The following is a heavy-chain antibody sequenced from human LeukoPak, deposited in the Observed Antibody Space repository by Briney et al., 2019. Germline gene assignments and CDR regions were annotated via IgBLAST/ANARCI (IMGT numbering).Heavy chain of an antibody. CDR2: ISSGSSAI. Sequence: GGSLRLSCAASGFTLSSYAMSWVRQAPGKGLEWVSIISSGSSAIFSADALKGRFTISRDDAKNLLYLDMNSLRAEDTAVYYCARGHTAVTRHFDFWGQGTLVTVSS. CDR1: GFTLSSYA. J-gene: IGHJ4*02. D-gene: IGHD4-17*01. CDR3: ARGHTAVTRHFDF. V-gene: IGHV3-21*01.